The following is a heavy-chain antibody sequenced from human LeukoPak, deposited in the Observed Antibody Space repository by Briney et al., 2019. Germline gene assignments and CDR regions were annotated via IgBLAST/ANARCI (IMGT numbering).Heavy chain of an antibody. D-gene: IGHD5-24*01. Sequence: ASVKVSCKASGYTLTGYSIHWVRRAPGQGLEWMGILNPSGSSTTYAQKFQGRVTMTRDTSTKIVYMELSCLRSEDTAVYYCARGDDYSPRFDYWGQGTLVTVSS. CDR2: LNPSGSST. CDR3: ARGDDYSPRFDY. J-gene: IGHJ4*02. V-gene: IGHV1-46*01. CDR1: GYTLTGYS.